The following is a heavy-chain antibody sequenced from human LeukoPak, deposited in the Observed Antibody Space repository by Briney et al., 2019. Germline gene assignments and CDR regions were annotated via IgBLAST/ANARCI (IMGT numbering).Heavy chain of an antibody. D-gene: IGHD1-26*01. V-gene: IGHV3-15*01. CDR3: STDLKSLSYDSRNLFDY. J-gene: IGHJ4*02. Sequence: GGSLRLSCAASGFTFSNAWKSWVRQAPGKGLEWVGRIKSKTDGGTTDYAAPVKGRFTISRDDSKNTLYLQMNSLKTEDTAVYFLSTDLKSLSYDSRNLFDYWGQGTLVTVSS. CDR2: IKSKTDGGTT. CDR1: GFTFSNAW.